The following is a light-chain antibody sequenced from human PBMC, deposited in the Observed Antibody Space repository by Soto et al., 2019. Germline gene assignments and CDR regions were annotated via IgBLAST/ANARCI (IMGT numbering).Light chain of an antibody. CDR1: QSISSW. J-gene: IGKJ1*01. CDR2: KAS. Sequence: DIHMTQSPSTLSASLGERVTITCRASQSISSWVAWYQQKPGKGPKLLIYKASHLESGVPSRFSGSGSGTEFTLTISSLQPGDFATYYCQHYNTYPWTFGHGTKVDIK. CDR3: QHYNTYPWT. V-gene: IGKV1-5*03.